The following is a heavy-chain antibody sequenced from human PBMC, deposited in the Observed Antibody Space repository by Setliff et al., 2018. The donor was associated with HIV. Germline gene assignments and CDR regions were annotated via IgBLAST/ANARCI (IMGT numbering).Heavy chain of an antibody. CDR3: ARPRSGRGGGAWFDR. D-gene: IGHD6-19*01. J-gene: IGHJ5*02. Sequence: PSETLSLTCRVYGGSITSGNYYWGWSRQAPGKGLEWIASMIYGGNTWYNPSLKRRVTIYVDTANNEISLRLSSVTAEDTAVYRCARPRSGRGGGAWFDRWGQGIQVTVSS. CDR1: GGSITSGNYY. CDR2: MIYGGNT. V-gene: IGHV4-39*01.